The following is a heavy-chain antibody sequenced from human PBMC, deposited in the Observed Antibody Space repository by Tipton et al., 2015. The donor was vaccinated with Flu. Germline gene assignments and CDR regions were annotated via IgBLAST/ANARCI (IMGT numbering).Heavy chain of an antibody. CDR3: AKDNDSYDFGPGDY. D-gene: IGHD4-17*01. J-gene: IGHJ4*02. CDR2: IYLGGTT. V-gene: IGHV4-38-2*02. Sequence: TLSLTCTVSGHSISSGYYWGWIRQSPGRGLEWIGSIYLGGTTYYNPSLQNRVTISLDTPKNHFSLKLTSVTAADTAVYYCAKDNDSYDFGPGDYGGQGPPVPVSS. CDR1: GHSISSGYY.